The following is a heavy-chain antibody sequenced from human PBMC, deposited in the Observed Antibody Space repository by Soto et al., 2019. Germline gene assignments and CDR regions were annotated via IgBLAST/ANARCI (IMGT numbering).Heavy chain of an antibody. CDR1: GGSISSYY. J-gene: IGHJ6*04. Sequence: SETLSLTCTVSGGSISSYYWSWIRQPPGKGLEWIGYIYYSGSTNYNPSLKSRVTISVDTSKNQFSLKLSSVTAADTAVYYCARRGHYYYDILTGYYDPDPSLMDVWGKGTTVTVSS. V-gene: IGHV4-59*08. CDR2: IYYSGST. CDR3: ARRGHYYYDILTGYYDPDPSLMDV. D-gene: IGHD3-9*01.